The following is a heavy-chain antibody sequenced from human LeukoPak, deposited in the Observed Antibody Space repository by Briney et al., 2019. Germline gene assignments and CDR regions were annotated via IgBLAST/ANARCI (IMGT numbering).Heavy chain of an antibody. D-gene: IGHD4-23*01. V-gene: IGHV3-20*04. Sequence: GGSLRLSCAASGFTYDDYGMSWVRQAPGKGLEWVSGINWNGGSTGYADSVKGRFTISRDNAKNSLYLQMNSLRAEDTAFYYCARKPYDGSSIDYWGQGTLVTVSS. J-gene: IGHJ4*02. CDR1: GFTYDDYG. CDR3: ARKPYDGSSIDY. CDR2: INWNGGST.